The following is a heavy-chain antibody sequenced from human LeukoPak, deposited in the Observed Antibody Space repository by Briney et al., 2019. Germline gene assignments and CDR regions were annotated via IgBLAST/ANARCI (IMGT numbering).Heavy chain of an antibody. V-gene: IGHV3-21*04. CDR3: ARDDILTSLAVDCDY. Sequence: PGGSLRLSCAASGFTFSNYWMSWVRQAPGKGLEWVSSISSSSSYIYYADSVRGRFTISRDNAKNSLYLQMNSLRAEDTAVYYCARDDILTSLAVDCDYWGQGTLVTVSS. CDR2: ISSSSSYI. J-gene: IGHJ4*02. D-gene: IGHD3-9*01. CDR1: GFTFSNYW.